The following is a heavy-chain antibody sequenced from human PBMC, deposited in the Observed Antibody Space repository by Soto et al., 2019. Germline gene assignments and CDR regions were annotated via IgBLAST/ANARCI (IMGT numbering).Heavy chain of an antibody. D-gene: IGHD5-18*01. CDR1: GFTFSSYA. V-gene: IGHV3-23*01. CDR3: AKHTAMVTWHYYGMDV. J-gene: IGHJ6*02. CDR2: ISCSGGST. Sequence: PGGSLRLSCAASGFTFSSYAMSWFRQAPGKGLEWVSAISCSGGSTYYADSVKGRFTISRDNSKNTLYLQMNSLRAEDTAVYYCAKHTAMVTWHYYGMDVWGQGTTVTVSS.